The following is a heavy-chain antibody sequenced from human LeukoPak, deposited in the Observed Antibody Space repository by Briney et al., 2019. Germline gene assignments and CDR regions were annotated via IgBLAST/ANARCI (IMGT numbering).Heavy chain of an antibody. CDR1: GGSITGYY. J-gene: IGHJ4*02. Sequence: PSETLSLTRTVSGGSITGYYWSWIRQPPGKGLEWIGYIYYSGSTNYNPSLKSRVTISVDTSKNQFSLKLSSVTAADTAVYYCASAFGLGYSYGYGYYFDYWGQGTLVTVSS. CDR3: ASAFGLGYSYGYGYYFDY. CDR2: IYYSGST. V-gene: IGHV4-59*01. D-gene: IGHD5-18*01.